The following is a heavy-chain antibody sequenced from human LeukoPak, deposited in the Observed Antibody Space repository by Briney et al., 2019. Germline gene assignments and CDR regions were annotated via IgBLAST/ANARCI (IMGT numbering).Heavy chain of an antibody. CDR2: LYRGGNT. CDR1: GFPYSPYD. Sequence: GGSLRLSCAASGFPYSPYDMIWVRQPPARGLECVSILYRGGNTYYGASVKGRFTISRDNSKTTLYLQMNSLRAEDTAVYYCARQRGTTVTTYQVYWGQGTLVTVSS. D-gene: IGHD4-17*01. CDR3: ARQRGTTVTTYQVY. J-gene: IGHJ4*02. V-gene: IGHV3-66*04.